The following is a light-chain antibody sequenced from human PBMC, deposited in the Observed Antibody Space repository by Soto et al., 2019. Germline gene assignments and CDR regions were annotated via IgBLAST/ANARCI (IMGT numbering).Light chain of an antibody. CDR2: QDT. CDR1: KLGDKY. J-gene: IGLJ2*01. CDR3: QAWDNRTVV. Sequence: SYELTQPPSVSVSPGQTATITCSGDKLGDKYGCWYQQKPGQSPVLVIYQDTKRPSGIPERFSGSNSGDTATLTISGTQAMDEADYYCQAWDNRTVVFGGGTKVTVL. V-gene: IGLV3-1*01.